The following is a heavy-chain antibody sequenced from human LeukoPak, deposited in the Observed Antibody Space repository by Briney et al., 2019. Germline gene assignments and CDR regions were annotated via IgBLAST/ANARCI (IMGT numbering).Heavy chain of an antibody. V-gene: IGHV3-30*02. J-gene: IGHJ4*02. CDR3: ANCYYDSSGYFPDY. Sequence: GGSLRLSCAASGFTFSSYGMHWVRQAPGKGLEWVAFIRYDGSNKYYADSVKGRFPISRDNSKNTLYLQMNSLRAEDTAVYYCANCYYDSSGYFPDYWGQGTLVTVSS. D-gene: IGHD3-22*01. CDR1: GFTFSSYG. CDR2: IRYDGSNK.